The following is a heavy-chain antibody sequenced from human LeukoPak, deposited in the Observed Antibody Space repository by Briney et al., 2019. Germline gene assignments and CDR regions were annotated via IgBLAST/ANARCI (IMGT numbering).Heavy chain of an antibody. Sequence: GESLKISCKASGYTFTSYWIGWVRQMPGKGLEWMGIIYPGDSDTRYSPSFRGQVTISADKSISTAFLQWSSLKASDTAMYYCARWPTEGSCTSASCYVRYFDYWGQGTLVTVSS. V-gene: IGHV5-51*01. CDR3: ARWPTEGSCTSASCYVRYFDY. CDR2: IYPGDSDT. J-gene: IGHJ4*02. CDR1: GYTFTSYW. D-gene: IGHD2-2*01.